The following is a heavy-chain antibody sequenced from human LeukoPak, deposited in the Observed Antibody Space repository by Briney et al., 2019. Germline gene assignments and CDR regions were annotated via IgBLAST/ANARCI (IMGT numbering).Heavy chain of an antibody. D-gene: IGHD1-14*01. CDR2: IYTSGST. Sequence: PSETLSLTCTVSGGSISSYYRSWIRQPAGKGLEWIGRIYTSGSTNYNPPLKSRVTMSVDTSKNQFPLKLSSVTAADTAVYYCAREEPGSFWFDPWGQGTLVTVSS. V-gene: IGHV4-4*07. CDR1: GGSISSYY. CDR3: AREEPGSFWFDP. J-gene: IGHJ5*02.